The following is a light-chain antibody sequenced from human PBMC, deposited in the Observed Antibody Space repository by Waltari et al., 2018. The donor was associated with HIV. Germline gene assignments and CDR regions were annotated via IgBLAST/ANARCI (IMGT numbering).Light chain of an antibody. CDR3: QQYYSSPRT. J-gene: IGKJ1*01. V-gene: IGKV4-1*01. CDR2: WAS. Sequence: DIETTQSPDSLAVSLGARATTNCKSSQSVLYSANNKNYLAGYHQKPGQPPKLLFYWASTRESGVPDRIRGTGSGTDFTLTITSLQAEDVAVYDCQQYYSSPRTFNQGPKVEVK. CDR1: QSVLYSANNKNY.